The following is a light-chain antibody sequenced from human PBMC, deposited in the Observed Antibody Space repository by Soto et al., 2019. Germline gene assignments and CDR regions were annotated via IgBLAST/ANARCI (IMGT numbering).Light chain of an antibody. CDR3: QQYGSSTWT. CDR2: DAS. J-gene: IGKJ1*01. V-gene: IGKV3-11*01. Sequence: EIVLTQSPATLSLSPGERATLSCRASQSVSSYFAWYQQKPGQAPRLLIYDASNRATGIPARFSGSGSGTEFTLTISRLEPEDFAVYYCQQYGSSTWTFGQGNKVDIK. CDR1: QSVSSY.